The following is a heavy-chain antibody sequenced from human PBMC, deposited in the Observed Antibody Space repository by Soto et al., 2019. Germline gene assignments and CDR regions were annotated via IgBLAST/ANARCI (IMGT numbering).Heavy chain of an antibody. V-gene: IGHV3-21*01. CDR3: ARDPLSYDSSGYYAAY. D-gene: IGHD3-22*01. CDR1: GFTFSSYS. J-gene: IGHJ4*02. CDR2: ISSSSSYI. Sequence: EVQLVESGGGLVKPGGSLRLSSAASGFTFSSYSMNWVRQAPGKGLESVSSISSSSSYIYYADSVKGRFTISRDNAKNSLYLQMNSLRAEDTAVYYCARDPLSYDSSGYYAAYWGQGTLVTVSS.